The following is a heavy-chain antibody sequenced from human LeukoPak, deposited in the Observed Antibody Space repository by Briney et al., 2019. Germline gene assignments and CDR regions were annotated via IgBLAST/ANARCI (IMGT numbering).Heavy chain of an antibody. CDR3: ARWTDYDFWSGYSYYFDY. D-gene: IGHD3-3*01. V-gene: IGHV1-8*01. CDR1: GYTFTSYD. CDR2: MSPNSGNT. J-gene: IGHJ4*02. Sequence: ASVKVSCKASGYTFTSYDINWVRQATGQGLEWMGWMSPNSGNTGYAQKFQGRVTMTRNTSISTAYMELSSLRSEDTAVYYCARWTDYDFWSGYSYYFDYWGQGTLVTVSS.